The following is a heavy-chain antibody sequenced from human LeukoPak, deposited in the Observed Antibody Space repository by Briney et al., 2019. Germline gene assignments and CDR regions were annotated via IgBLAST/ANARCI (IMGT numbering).Heavy chain of an antibody. V-gene: IGHV4-59*08. CDR2: IYYSGST. D-gene: IGHD2-2*01. Sequence: SETLSLTCTVSGGSISSYYWSWIRQPPGKGLEWIGYIYYSGSTNYNPSLKSRVTISVDTSKNQFSLKLSSVTAADTAVYYCASQGSLYCSSTSCYVRGYSDYWGQGTLVTVSS. J-gene: IGHJ4*02. CDR1: GGSISSYY. CDR3: ASQGSLYCSSTSCYVRGYSDY.